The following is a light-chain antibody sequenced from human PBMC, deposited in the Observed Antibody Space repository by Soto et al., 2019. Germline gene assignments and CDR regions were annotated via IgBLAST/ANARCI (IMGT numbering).Light chain of an antibody. Sequence: DIQMTQSPSSVSASVGDRVTITCQASQDISSWLAWYQQKPGKAPKILIYSASSLQSGVPSRFSGSGSGTDFTLTISSLQPEDFATYYCQQANNFPPYTFGQGTKVEIK. V-gene: IGKV1-12*01. CDR2: SAS. J-gene: IGKJ2*01. CDR3: QQANNFPPYT. CDR1: QDISSW.